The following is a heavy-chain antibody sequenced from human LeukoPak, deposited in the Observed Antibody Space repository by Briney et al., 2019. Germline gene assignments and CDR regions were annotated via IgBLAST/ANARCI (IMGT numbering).Heavy chain of an antibody. CDR2: INPYSGGT. J-gene: IGHJ3*02. Sequence: ASVKVSCKASGYTFTAYYIHWVRQAPGQGLEWMGWINPYSGGTNYAQKFQGRVSMTGDTYISTAYVELNRLTCDDTGMYYCGRSLRAVDAFNIWGQGTMVTVSS. CDR1: GYTFTAYY. V-gene: IGHV1-2*02. CDR3: GRSLRAVDAFNI. D-gene: IGHD3-10*01.